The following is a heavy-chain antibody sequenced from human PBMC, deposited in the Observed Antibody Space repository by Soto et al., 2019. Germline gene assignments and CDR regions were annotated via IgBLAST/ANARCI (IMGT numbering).Heavy chain of an antibody. CDR3: ASGAAAVDWFDP. Sequence: ASVKVSCKASGYTFTDSGISWVRQAPGQGLEWMGGFDPEDGKTNYAQKFQGRVTMTADTSTDTAYMELSSLRSEDTAVYYCASGAAAVDWFDPWGQGTLVTGSS. CDR1: GYTFTDSG. V-gene: IGHV1-24*01. CDR2: FDPEDGKT. D-gene: IGHD6-13*01. J-gene: IGHJ5*02.